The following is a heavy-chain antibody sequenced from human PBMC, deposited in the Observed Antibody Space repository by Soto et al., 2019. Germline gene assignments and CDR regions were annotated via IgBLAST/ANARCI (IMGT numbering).Heavy chain of an antibody. D-gene: IGHD3-22*01. Sequence: PGESLKISCKGSGYSFTSYWIGWVRQMPGKGLEWMGTLYPADADTRYSPSFQGQVTISADKSIRTAYLQWSSLKASDTAMYYCARQRFYVSSGNDAFDIWGQGTMVTVSS. CDR3: ARQRFYVSSGNDAFDI. CDR2: LYPADADT. J-gene: IGHJ3*02. V-gene: IGHV5-51*01. CDR1: GYSFTSYW.